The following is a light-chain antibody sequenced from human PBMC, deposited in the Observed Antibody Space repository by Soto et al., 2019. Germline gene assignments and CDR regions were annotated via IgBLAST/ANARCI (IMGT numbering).Light chain of an antibody. Sequence: EIVLTQSPATLSLSPGERATLSCRASQSVSTYLAWYHQKPGQAPRLLIYDASNRATGIPARFSGSGSGTDFTLTISSLEPEDFAVYYCQDRGNWPLFTFGGGTKVDIK. J-gene: IGKJ4*01. CDR2: DAS. V-gene: IGKV3-11*01. CDR1: QSVSTY. CDR3: QDRGNWPLFT.